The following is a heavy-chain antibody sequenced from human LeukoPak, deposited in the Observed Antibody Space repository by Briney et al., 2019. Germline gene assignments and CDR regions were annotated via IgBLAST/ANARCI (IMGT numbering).Heavy chain of an antibody. V-gene: IGHV1-18*01. CDR1: GYTFTSYG. J-gene: IGHJ4*02. CDR3: ARDGTEYSSGWARSDY. Sequence: GASVKVSCKTSGYTFTSYGISWVRQAPGRGLEWVGWISAYNGNTNYAQKFQGRVTMTTDKSTSTAYMEMRSLTPDDTAIYYCARDGTEYSSGWARSDYWGQGTLLTVSS. CDR2: ISAYNGNT. D-gene: IGHD6-19*01.